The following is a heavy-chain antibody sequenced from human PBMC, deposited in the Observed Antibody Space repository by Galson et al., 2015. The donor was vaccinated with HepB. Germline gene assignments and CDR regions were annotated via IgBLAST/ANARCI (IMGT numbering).Heavy chain of an antibody. CDR1: GFTISDYG. J-gene: IGHJ4*02. Sequence: SLRLSCAAAGFTISDYGIDWVHQPPGKGLEWVSGIGSSGRTYYTDSVKGRFTISRDNSKNTVFLQMNSLRAEDTAEYFCAVNMKRGTSDYWGQGTRVTVSS. D-gene: IGHD1-1*01. CDR2: IGSSGRT. V-gene: IGHV3-23*01. CDR3: AVNMKRGTSDY.